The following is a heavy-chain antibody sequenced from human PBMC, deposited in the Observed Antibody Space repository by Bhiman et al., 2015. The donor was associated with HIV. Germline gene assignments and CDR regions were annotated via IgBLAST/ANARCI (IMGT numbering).Heavy chain of an antibody. Sequence: EVQLLESGGGLVQPGGSLRLSCAASGFTFRTYAMSWVRQAPGKGLEWVSGISGSGDNTYFGDSVKGRFTISRDNSKNTLYLQMNSLRADDTAVYYCSKVGRAAAGFYFDFWGQGTLLTVSS. D-gene: IGHD6-13*01. CDR2: ISGSGDNT. CDR3: SKVGRAAAGFYFDF. CDR1: GFTFRTYA. V-gene: IGHV3-23*01. J-gene: IGHJ4*02.